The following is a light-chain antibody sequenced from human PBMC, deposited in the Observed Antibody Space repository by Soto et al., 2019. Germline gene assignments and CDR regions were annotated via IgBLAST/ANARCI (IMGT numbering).Light chain of an antibody. CDR2: GTS. CDR3: QQYGNSPYT. Sequence: EIVLTLSPGTLSLSPGERAALSCRASQSISRSYLAWYQQKRGQAPRLLIYGTSNRATGIPDRFSGSGSGTDFTLTISRLEPEDFAVYFCQQYGNSPYTFGQGTKVDIK. V-gene: IGKV3-20*01. CDR1: QSISRSY. J-gene: IGKJ2*01.